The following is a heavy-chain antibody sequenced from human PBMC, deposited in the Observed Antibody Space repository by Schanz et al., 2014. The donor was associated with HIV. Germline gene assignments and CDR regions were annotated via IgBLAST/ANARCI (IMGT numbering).Heavy chain of an antibody. V-gene: IGHV3-30-3*02. CDR2: MSHDGFSK. J-gene: IGHJ6*02. CDR3: AKCPTMVRGTGMDV. D-gene: IGHD3-10*01. Sequence: QVQLVESGGGVVQPGRSLRLSCAASGITFSTSGMHWVRQAPGKGLEWVAGMSHDGFSKYFADSVKGRFAISREDSKNTLYLQMNSLRAEDTAVYYCAKCPTMVRGTGMDVWGQGTTVTVSS. CDR1: GITFSTSG.